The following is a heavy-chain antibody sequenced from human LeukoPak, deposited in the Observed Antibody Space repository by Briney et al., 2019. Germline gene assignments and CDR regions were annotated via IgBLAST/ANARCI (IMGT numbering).Heavy chain of an antibody. CDR3: AKDRAPSFYYGYTH. CDR2: IKQDGSDK. V-gene: IGHV3-7*01. Sequence: PGGSLRLSCAASGFTFSGFWMSWVRQAPGKGLEWVANIKQDGSDKYYMDSVKGRFTISRDNARNSLYLQTNSLSVEDTAVYYCAKDRAPSFYYGYTHWGQGTQVTVSS. D-gene: IGHD3-16*02. J-gene: IGHJ4*02. CDR1: GFTFSGFW.